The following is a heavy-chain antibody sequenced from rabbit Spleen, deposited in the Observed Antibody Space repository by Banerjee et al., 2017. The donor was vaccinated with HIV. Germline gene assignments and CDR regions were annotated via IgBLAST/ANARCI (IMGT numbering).Heavy chain of an antibody. CDR1: GFDFSSYY. Sequence: QEQLVESGGGLFQPGGSLALTCKASGFDFSSYYMSWVRQAPGKGLEWIGYIDPVFGTTYYATWVNGRFTISSHNAQNTLYLQLNSLTAADTATYFCARDGAGGSYFNLWGQGTLVTVS. CDR2: IDPVFGTT. V-gene: IGHV1S47*01. J-gene: IGHJ4*01. CDR3: ARDGAGGSYFNL. D-gene: IGHD8-1*01.